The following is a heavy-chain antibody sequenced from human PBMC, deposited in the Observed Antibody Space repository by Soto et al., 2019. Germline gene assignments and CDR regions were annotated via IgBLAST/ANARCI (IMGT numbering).Heavy chain of an antibody. CDR1: GGTFSTFG. V-gene: IGHV1-69*06. Sequence: SVKVSCKASGGTFSTFGVSCVRQAPGQGLEYMGGVIPMLDTAQYPPKFQGRLTITADKSTGTVYLELASLTSQDTAVSYCARVNGGQFEGWFDYWGQGTPVTVSS. D-gene: IGHD3-16*01. CDR3: ARVNGGQFEGWFDY. CDR2: VIPMLDTA. J-gene: IGHJ4*02.